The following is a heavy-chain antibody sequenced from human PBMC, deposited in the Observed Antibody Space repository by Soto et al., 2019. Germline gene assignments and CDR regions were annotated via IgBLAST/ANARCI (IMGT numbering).Heavy chain of an antibody. CDR3: ARDHLWAFDY. J-gene: IGHJ4*02. V-gene: IGHV3-74*01. CDR2: INSDGSST. Sequence: PGGSLRLSCAASGFTFSSYWMHWVRQAPGKGLVWVSRINSDGSSTSYADSVKGRFTISRDNAKNTLYLQMNNVRVEDTAVYYCARDHLWAFDYWAQGILVTVSS. CDR1: GFTFSSYW. D-gene: IGHD2-21*01.